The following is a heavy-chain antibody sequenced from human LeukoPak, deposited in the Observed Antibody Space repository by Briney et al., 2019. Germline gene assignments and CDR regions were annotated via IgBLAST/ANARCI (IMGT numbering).Heavy chain of an antibody. Sequence: GGSLRLSCAASGFTFSSYSMNWVRQAPGKGLEWVSSISSSSSYIYYADSVKGRFTISRDNAKNSLYLQMNSLRAEDTAVYYCARWSKYSSSFGREFDYWGQGTLVTVSS. CDR1: GFTFSSYS. CDR3: ARWSKYSSSFGREFDY. D-gene: IGHD6-6*01. CDR2: ISSSSSYI. J-gene: IGHJ4*02. V-gene: IGHV3-21*01.